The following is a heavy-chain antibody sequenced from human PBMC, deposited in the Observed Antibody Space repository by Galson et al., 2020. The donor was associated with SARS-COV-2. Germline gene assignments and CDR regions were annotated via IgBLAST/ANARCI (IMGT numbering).Heavy chain of an antibody. V-gene: IGHV3-33*01. CDR3: AREYNSSGGYYYVMDV. CDR1: GFTFSSHG. CDR2: IWNDGSNK. J-gene: IGHJ6*02. D-gene: IGHD6-13*01. Sequence: GRSLRLSCAAYGFTFSSHGMHWVRQAPGKGQARVAVIWNDGSNKYYADSVKSRFTISSDNSKNTLYLQMNSLRAEDTAVYYCAREYNSSGGYYYVMDVWGQGTTVTVSS.